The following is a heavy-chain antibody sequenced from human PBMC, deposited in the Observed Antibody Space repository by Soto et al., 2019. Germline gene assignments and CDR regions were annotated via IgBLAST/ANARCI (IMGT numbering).Heavy chain of an antibody. J-gene: IGHJ4*02. V-gene: IGHV3-23*01. CDR3: TKNYYFDS. Sequence: VQLLESGGGLVQPGGSLRLSCAASGFTFSNYAMSWFRQAPGKALEWVSSINIVGGNTNYADSVRGRFTMSRDDSKNTVFLQMHSLRAEDTAIYYCTKNYYFDSWGQGTLVTVSS. CDR2: INIVGGNT. CDR1: GFTFSNYA.